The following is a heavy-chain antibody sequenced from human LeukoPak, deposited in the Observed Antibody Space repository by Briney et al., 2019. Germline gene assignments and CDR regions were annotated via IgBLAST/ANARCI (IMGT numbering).Heavy chain of an antibody. CDR2: ISGSGST. D-gene: IGHD1-1*01. J-gene: IGHJ4*02. CDR1: GFTFRSYA. Sequence: PGGSLRLSCAASGFTFRSYAMTCVRQAPGKGLEWVSEISGSGSTYYADSVRGRFTISRDNSKNTLYLQMNSLRAEDTAVYYCAQSKHWPALDYWGQGTLVTVSS. V-gene: IGHV3-23*01. CDR3: AQSKHWPALDY.